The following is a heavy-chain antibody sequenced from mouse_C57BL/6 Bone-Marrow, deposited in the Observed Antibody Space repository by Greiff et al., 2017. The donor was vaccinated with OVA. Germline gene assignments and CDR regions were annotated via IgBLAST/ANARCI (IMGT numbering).Heavy chain of an antibody. CDR1: GFSLTSYG. Sequence: QVQLQQSAPGLVAPSQSLSITCTVSGFSLTSYGVHSFRQPPGKVLEWLVVLWSDGRTNYKLAFKSRLSISKEHTKSRVFLNMYSLQTDETAMYYCSRDLLSTWFAYWGQVTLVTVSA. V-gene: IGHV2-6*03. CDR3: SRDLLSTWFAY. J-gene: IGHJ3*01. CDR2: LWSDGRT. D-gene: IGHD2-1*01.